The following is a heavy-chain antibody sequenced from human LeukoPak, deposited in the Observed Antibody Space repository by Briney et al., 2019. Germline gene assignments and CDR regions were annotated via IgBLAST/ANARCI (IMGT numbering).Heavy chain of an antibody. CDR2: IYYIGST. V-gene: IGHV4-61*01. J-gene: IGHJ5*02. CDR3: ARVNCGGDCYSTRGDWFDP. Sequence: SETLSLTCTVSGGSVSSGSYYWTWIRQPPSKGLEGIGYIYYIGSTNYSSSLKSRVTISVETSKNQFSLKLSSVAAADTAVYYCARVNCGGDCYSTRGDWFDPWGQGALLTVSS. D-gene: IGHD2-21*02. CDR1: GGSVSSGSYY.